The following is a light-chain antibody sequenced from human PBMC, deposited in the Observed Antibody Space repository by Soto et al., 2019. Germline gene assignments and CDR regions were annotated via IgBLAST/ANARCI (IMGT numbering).Light chain of an antibody. J-gene: IGKJ2*01. V-gene: IGKV2-28*01. CDR1: QSLLHKNGYNY. CDR3: MQALQTPPT. CDR2: LGS. Sequence: DIVMTQSPLSLSVTPGEPASISCRSSQSLLHKNGYNYLQWYLQKPGQSPQLLIHLGSHRASGVPDRFSGSGSGPDFTLKISRVEAEDVGVYYCMQALQTPPTFGQGTKLEIK.